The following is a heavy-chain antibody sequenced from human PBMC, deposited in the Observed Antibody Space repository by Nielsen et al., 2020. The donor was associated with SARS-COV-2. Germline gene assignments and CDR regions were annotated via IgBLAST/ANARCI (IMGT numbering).Heavy chain of an antibody. V-gene: IGHV1-2*04. D-gene: IGHD6-19*01. J-gene: IGHJ6*02. CDR2: INPNSGGT. Sequence: ASVKVSCKASGYTFTGYYMHWVRQAPGQGLEWMGWINPNSGGTNYAQKFQGWVTMTRDTSISTAYMELSRLRSDDTAVYCCARDSSGSQYYYYGMDVWGQGTTVTVSS. CDR3: ARDSSGSQYYYYGMDV. CDR1: GYTFTGYY.